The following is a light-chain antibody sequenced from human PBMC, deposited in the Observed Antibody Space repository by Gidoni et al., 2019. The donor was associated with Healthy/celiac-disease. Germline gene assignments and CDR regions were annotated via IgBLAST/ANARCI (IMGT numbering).Light chain of an antibody. Sequence: DIQMTQSPSTLSASVGDRVTITCRASQSISSWLAWYQQKPGKAPKLLIYKASSLEIGVPSRFSGSGSGTEFTLTISSLQPDDFATYYCQQYNSYSWTFGQXTKVEIK. V-gene: IGKV1-5*03. CDR1: QSISSW. CDR2: KAS. J-gene: IGKJ1*01. CDR3: QQYNSYSWT.